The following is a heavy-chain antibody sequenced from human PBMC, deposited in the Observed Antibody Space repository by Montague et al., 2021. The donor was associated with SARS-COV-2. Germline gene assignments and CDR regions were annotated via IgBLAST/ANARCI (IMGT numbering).Heavy chain of an antibody. J-gene: IGHJ6*02. V-gene: IGHV4-38-2*02. Sequence: SETLSLTSTLSGYSINSGYYWGWIRQPPGKGLEWIGSIYHSGSTYYNPSLKSRVTISVDTSKNQFSLKLSSVTAADTAVYYCARDDYTPGDYYYYYGMDVWGQGTTVTVSS. CDR1: GYSINSGYY. D-gene: IGHD4-11*01. CDR2: IYHSGST. CDR3: ARDDYTPGDYYYYYGMDV.